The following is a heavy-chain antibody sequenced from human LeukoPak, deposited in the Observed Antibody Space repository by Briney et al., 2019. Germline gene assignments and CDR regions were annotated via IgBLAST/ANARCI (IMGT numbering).Heavy chain of an antibody. D-gene: IGHD3/OR15-3a*01. CDR2: ISAYNGNT. J-gene: IGHJ5*02. CDR3: ARDDFSYTGSHWFDP. V-gene: IGHV1-18*01. CDR1: GYTFTSYG. Sequence: ASVKVSCKASGYTFTSYGISWVRQAPGQGLEWMGWISAYNGNTNYAQKLQGRVTMTTDTSTSTAYMELSSLRSEDTAVYYCARDDFSYTGSHWFDPWGQGALVTVSS.